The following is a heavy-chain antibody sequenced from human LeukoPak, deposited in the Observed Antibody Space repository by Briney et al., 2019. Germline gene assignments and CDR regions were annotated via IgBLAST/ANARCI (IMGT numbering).Heavy chain of an antibody. Sequence: PSQTLSLTCTVSGGSISSGGYYWSWIRQHPGKGLGWIGYIYYSGSTYYNPSLKSRVTISVDTSKNQFSLKLSSVTAADTAVYYCARVEEKSYYFDYWGQGTLVTVSS. J-gene: IGHJ4*02. CDR2: IYYSGST. D-gene: IGHD3-3*01. CDR3: ARVEEKSYYFDY. V-gene: IGHV4-31*03. CDR1: GGSISSGGYY.